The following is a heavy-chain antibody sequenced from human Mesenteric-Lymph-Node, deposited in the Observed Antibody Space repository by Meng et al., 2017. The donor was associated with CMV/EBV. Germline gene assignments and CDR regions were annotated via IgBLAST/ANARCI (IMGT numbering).Heavy chain of an antibody. CDR2: IHYDGSSK. J-gene: IGHJ4*02. CDR3: VKDYGSGSYWDY. V-gene: IGHV3-30*02. D-gene: IGHD3-10*01. Sequence: GESLKISCAASGFTFTSYGMHWVRQAPGKGLEWVAFIHYDGSSKYSADSVRGRFTISRDNSENTLYLQMNSLSTADTALYYCVKDYGSGSYWDYWGQGTLVTVSS. CDR1: GFTFTSYG.